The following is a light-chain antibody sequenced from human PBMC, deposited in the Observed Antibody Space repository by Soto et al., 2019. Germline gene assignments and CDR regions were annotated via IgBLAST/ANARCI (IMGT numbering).Light chain of an antibody. CDR2: GAS. J-gene: IGKJ3*01. CDR1: QSFSSSY. CDR3: QQYDTYLT. Sequence: QSPGTLSLSPGERAALSCRASQSFSSSYLAWYQQKPGQAPRLLIYGASSRATGIPDRFSGSGSGTDFTLTISRLEPEDFAMYYCQQYDTYLTFGPGTKVDIK. V-gene: IGKV3-20*01.